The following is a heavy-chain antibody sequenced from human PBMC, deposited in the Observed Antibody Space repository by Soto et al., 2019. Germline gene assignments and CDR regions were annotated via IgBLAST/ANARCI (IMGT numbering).Heavy chain of an antibody. Sequence: QVQLQQWGAGLLKPSETLSLTCAVYGGSFSGYYWTWIRQPPGTGLEWIGEINHSGSTNYNPSLMSRLTISVDTSKNQFSLKLTSVTAADTAVYYCARDKITCLFDYWGQGTLVTVSS. CDR2: INHSGST. CDR3: ARDKITCLFDY. D-gene: IGHD3-10*01. V-gene: IGHV4-34*01. CDR1: GGSFSGYY. J-gene: IGHJ4*02.